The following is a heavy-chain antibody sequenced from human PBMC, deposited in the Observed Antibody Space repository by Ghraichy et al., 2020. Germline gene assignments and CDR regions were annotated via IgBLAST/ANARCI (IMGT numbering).Heavy chain of an antibody. D-gene: IGHD2-15*01. J-gene: IGHJ4*02. Sequence: KVSCKASGSTFTGYYMHWVRQAPGQGLEWMGRINPNSGGTNYAQKFQGRVTMTRDTSINTAYMELNRLRSDDTAVYYCARDRFCSGGSCYRGYFDYWGQGTLVTVS. CDR2: INPNSGGT. CDR3: ARDRFCSGGSCYRGYFDY. CDR1: GSTFTGYY. V-gene: IGHV1-2*06.